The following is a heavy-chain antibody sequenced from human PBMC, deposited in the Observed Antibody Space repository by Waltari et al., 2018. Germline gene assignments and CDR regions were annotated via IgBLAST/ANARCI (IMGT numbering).Heavy chain of an antibody. V-gene: IGHV3-7*03. CDR1: GFTFSSYW. D-gene: IGHD2-21*02. CDR3: ARLVCVGGDCYSAAFDY. CDR2: IKQDGSEK. Sequence: EVQLLESGGGLVQPGGCRRLACAASGFTFSSYWMSWVRQAPAKGREWAANIKQDGSEKYYVDSVKGRFTISRDNAKTSLYLQMNSLRAEDTAVYYCARLVCVGGDCYSAAFDYWGQGTLVTVSS. J-gene: IGHJ4*02.